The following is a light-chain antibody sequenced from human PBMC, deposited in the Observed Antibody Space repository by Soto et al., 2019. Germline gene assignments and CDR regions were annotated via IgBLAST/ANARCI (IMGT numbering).Light chain of an antibody. CDR1: QSNSSY. J-gene: IGKJ2*01. Sequence: DIQMTQSPSSLSASVGDRVTITCRASQSNSSYLNWYQQKPGKAPKLLNYAASSLQSGVPSRFSGSGSGTDFTLTISSLQPEDFATYYCQQSYSTPPYTFGQGTKVDIK. V-gene: IGKV1-39*01. CDR2: AAS. CDR3: QQSYSTPPYT.